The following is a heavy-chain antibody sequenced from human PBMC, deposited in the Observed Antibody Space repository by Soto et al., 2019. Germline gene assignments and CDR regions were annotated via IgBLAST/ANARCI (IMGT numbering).Heavy chain of an antibody. CDR3: AKEGGIIVVVPAAPPGY. CDR1: GFTFSSYA. V-gene: IGHV3-23*01. CDR2: ISGSGGST. J-gene: IGHJ4*02. D-gene: IGHD2-2*01. Sequence: EVQLLESGGGLVQPGGSLRLSCAASGFTFSSYAMSWVRQAPGKGLEWVSAISGSGGSTYYADSGKGRFTISRDNAKNTLYLQMNSLRAEDTAVYYCAKEGGIIVVVPAAPPGYWGQGTLVTVSS.